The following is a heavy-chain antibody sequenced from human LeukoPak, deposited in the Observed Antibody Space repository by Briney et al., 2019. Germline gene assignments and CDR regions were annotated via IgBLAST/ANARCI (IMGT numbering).Heavy chain of an antibody. CDR1: GFTFSSYS. CDR2: ISSSSGYI. J-gene: IGHJ4*02. Sequence: PGGSLRLSSAASGFTFSSYSMNWVRQAPGKGLEWVSSISSSSGYIYYADSVKGRFTISRDNAKNSLYLQMNSLRAEDTAVYYCARGNVLLWFGESHDPTPLDYWGQGTLVTVSS. D-gene: IGHD3-10*01. CDR3: ARGNVLLWFGESHDPTPLDY. V-gene: IGHV3-21*01.